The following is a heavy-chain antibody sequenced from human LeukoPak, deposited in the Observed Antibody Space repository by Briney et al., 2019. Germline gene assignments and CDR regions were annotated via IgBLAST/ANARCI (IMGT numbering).Heavy chain of an antibody. CDR3: ARETEYSYGSRSYWYFDL. Sequence: SETLSLTCAVYGGSFSGYYWSWIRQPPGKGLEWIGEINHSGSTNYNPSLKSRVTISVDTSKNQFSLKLSSVTAADTAVYYCARETEYSYGSRSYWYFDLWGRGTLVTVSS. CDR1: GGSFSGYY. D-gene: IGHD5-18*01. CDR2: INHSGST. V-gene: IGHV4-34*01. J-gene: IGHJ2*01.